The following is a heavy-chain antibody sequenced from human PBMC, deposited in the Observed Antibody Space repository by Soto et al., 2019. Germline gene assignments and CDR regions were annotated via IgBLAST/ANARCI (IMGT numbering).Heavy chain of an antibody. Sequence: SVKVSCNASGGSLISYAISWVRQAPGQGLEWMGGIIPIFGTANYAQKFQGRVTITADESTSTAYMELSSLRSEDTAVYYCARGQGYRSGGSCYYGDYYYGMDVWGQGTTVTVSS. D-gene: IGHD2-15*01. J-gene: IGHJ6*02. CDR1: GGSLISYA. CDR3: ARGQGYRSGGSCYYGDYYYGMDV. V-gene: IGHV1-69*01. CDR2: IIPIFGTA.